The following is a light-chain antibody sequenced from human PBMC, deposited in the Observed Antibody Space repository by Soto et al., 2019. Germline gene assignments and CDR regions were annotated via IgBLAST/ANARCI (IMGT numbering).Light chain of an antibody. Sequence: EIVLTQSPGTLSLSPGERATLSCRASQSVSSSFLAWYQQKPGQAPRLLIYGASIRATGIPDRFSGSGSGTDFTLTISRLEPEDFAVYDCQQDGSSPPWTFGQGTKVEIK. CDR2: GAS. CDR1: QSVSSSF. J-gene: IGKJ1*01. V-gene: IGKV3-20*01. CDR3: QQDGSSPPWT.